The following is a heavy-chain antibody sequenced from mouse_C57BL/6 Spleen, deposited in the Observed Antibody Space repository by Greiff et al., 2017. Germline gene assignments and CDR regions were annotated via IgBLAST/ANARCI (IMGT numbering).Heavy chain of an antibody. CDR3: SRDYDYDWFAY. CDR2: ICTGDGST. V-gene: IGHV1-82*01. D-gene: IGHD2-4*01. J-gene: IGHJ3*01. Sequence: QVQLKQSGPGLVKPGASVKISCKASGYAFSNSWMNWVQQRPGKGLEWIGRICTGDGSTNYTGKFTGRATLTADKSSSTDYIQLRRLNSEESAVYVCSRDYDYDWFAYWGQGTLVTVSA. CDR1: GYAFSNSW.